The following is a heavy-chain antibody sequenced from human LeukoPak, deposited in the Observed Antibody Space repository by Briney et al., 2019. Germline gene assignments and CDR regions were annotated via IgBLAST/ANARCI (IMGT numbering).Heavy chain of an antibody. CDR3: AKTGSRAQGGLDY. J-gene: IGHJ4*02. Sequence: GGSLRLSCAASGFTFGSYAMNWVRQAPGKGLGWVSGISGSGSGSNTYYADSVKGRFTISRDNSKNTLYLQLNSLRAEDMAVYYCAKTGSRAQGGLDYWGQGTLVTVSS. D-gene: IGHD3-10*01. V-gene: IGHV3-23*01. CDR2: ISGSGSGSNT. CDR1: GFTFGSYA.